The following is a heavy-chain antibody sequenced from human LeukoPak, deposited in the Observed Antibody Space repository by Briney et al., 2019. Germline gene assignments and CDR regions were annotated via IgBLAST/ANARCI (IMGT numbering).Heavy chain of an antibody. CDR3: ARDRLNNQSKYRNTENFDY. D-gene: IGHD2/OR15-2a*01. CDR1: GFTFSSYS. CDR2: ISSSSSTI. Sequence: PGGSLRLSCAASGFTFSSYSMNWVRQAPGKGLERVSYISSSSSTIYYADSVKGRFTISRDNAKNSLYLQMNSLRAEDTAVYYCARDRLNNQSKYRNTENFDYWGQGTLVTVSS. V-gene: IGHV3-48*04. J-gene: IGHJ4*02.